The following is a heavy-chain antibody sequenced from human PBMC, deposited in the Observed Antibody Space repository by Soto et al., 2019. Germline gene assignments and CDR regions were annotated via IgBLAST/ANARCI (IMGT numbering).Heavy chain of an antibody. CDR3: ARGGVSPRTFEY. CDR2: IYHSDSDT. D-gene: IGHD3-3*01. V-gene: IGHV5-51*01. J-gene: IGHJ4*02. CDR1: GYNFAGYW. Sequence: GESLKISCKGSGYNFAGYWIAWLRQMPGKGLELMGIIYHSDSDTRYRPSFQCQVTISADKSISSAYLQWSSLRASDTAMYYCARGGVSPRTFEYWAQGTTVTVPS.